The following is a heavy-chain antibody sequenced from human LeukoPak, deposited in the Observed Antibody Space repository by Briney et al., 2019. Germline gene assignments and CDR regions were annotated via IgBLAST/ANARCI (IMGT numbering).Heavy chain of an antibody. V-gene: IGHV3-30*03. J-gene: IGHJ4*02. Sequence: GGSLRLPCAASGFTFSRYGMHWVRRAPGKGLEWVAVISYDGSNKYYADSVKGRFTISRDNSKNTLYLQMNSLRAEDTAVYYCARSYSYGGIHYWGQGTLVTVSS. D-gene: IGHD5-18*01. CDR3: ARSYSYGGIHY. CDR2: ISYDGSNK. CDR1: GFTFSRYG.